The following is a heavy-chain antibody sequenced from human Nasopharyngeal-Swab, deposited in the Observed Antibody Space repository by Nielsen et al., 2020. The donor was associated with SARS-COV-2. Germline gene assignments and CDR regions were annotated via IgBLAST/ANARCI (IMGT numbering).Heavy chain of an antibody. Sequence: ASVKVSCKVSGYTLTELSMHWVRQAPGKGLEWMGGFDPEDGETIYAQKFQGRVTMTEDTSTDTAYMELSSLRSDDTAVYYCATSAPYCSGGSCYSSWFDPWGQGTLVTVSS. CDR2: FDPEDGET. D-gene: IGHD2-15*01. J-gene: IGHJ5*02. V-gene: IGHV1-24*01. CDR3: ATSAPYCSGGSCYSSWFDP. CDR1: GYTLTELS.